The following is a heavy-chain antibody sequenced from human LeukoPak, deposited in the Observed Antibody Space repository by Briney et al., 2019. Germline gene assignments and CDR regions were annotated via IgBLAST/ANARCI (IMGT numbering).Heavy chain of an antibody. CDR2: IYTSGST. CDR1: GGSISSYY. CDR3: ARGVHDYGDYVWFDP. V-gene: IGHV4-4*07. Sequence: PSETLSLTCTVSGGSISSYYWSWIRQPAGKGLEWIGRIYTSGSTNYNPSLKSRVTMSVDTSKNQFSLKLSSVTAADTAVYYCARGVHDYGDYVWFDPWGQGTLVTVSS. D-gene: IGHD4-17*01. J-gene: IGHJ5*02.